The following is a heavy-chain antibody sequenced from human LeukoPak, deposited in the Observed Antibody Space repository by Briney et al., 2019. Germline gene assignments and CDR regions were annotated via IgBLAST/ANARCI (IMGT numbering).Heavy chain of an antibody. D-gene: IGHD3-22*01. CDR3: ARGNTMISVYYMDV. V-gene: IGHV3-30*04. CDR1: GFTFSSYA. Sequence: GGSLRLSCAASGFTFSSYAMHWVRQAPGKGLEWVAVISYDGSNKYYADSVKGRFTISRDNSKNTLYLQMNSLRAEDTAVYYCARGNTMISVYYMDVWGKGATVTVSS. J-gene: IGHJ6*03. CDR2: ISYDGSNK.